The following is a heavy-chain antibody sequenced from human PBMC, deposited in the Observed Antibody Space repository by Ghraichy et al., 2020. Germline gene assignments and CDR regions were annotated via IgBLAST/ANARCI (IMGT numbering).Heavy chain of an antibody. D-gene: IGHD2-2*02. CDR3: ATLAYCSSTSCYTPYDFDY. CDR2: INPNSGGT. CDR1: GYTFTGYY. V-gene: IGHV1-2*06. Sequence: ASVKVSCKASGYTFTGYYMHWVRQAPGQGLEWMGRINPNSGGTNYAQKFQGRVTMTRDTSISTAYMELSRLRSDDTAVYYCATLAYCSSTSCYTPYDFDYWGQGTLVTVSS. J-gene: IGHJ4*02.